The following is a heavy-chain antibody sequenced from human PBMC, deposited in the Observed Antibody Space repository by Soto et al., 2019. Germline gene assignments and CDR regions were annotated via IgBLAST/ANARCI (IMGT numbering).Heavy chain of an antibody. D-gene: IGHD3-10*01. CDR3: ARKSIGAFDI. J-gene: IGHJ3*02. V-gene: IGHV3-21*01. CDR2: IISSSNYI. Sequence: GGSLRLACAASGFTFSIYTMNWVRQAPGKGLEWVSSIISSSNYIDYADSVKGRFTISRDNTKNSLFLQMDSLRVEDTAIYYSARKSIGAFDIWGQGTMVTVSS. CDR1: GFTFSIYT.